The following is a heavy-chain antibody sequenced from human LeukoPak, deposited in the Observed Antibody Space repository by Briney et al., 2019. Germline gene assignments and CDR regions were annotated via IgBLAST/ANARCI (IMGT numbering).Heavy chain of an antibody. CDR3: ARCREWELTTFDY. J-gene: IGHJ4*02. CDR2: INPNSGGT. CDR1: GYTFTGYY. Sequence: GASVKVSCKASGYTFTGYYMHWVRQAPGQGLEWMGWINPNSGGTNYAQKFQGRVTMTRDTSISTAYMELSRLRSDDTAVYYRARCREWELTTFDYWGQGTLVTVSS. D-gene: IGHD1-26*01. V-gene: IGHV1-2*02.